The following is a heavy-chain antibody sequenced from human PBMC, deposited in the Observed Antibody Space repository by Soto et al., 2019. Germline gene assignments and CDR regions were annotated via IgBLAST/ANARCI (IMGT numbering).Heavy chain of an antibody. CDR3: ARDLPMTTERGWFDP. V-gene: IGHV1-69*13. D-gene: IGHD4-17*01. Sequence: ASVKVSCKASGGTFSSYAISWVRQAPGQGLEWMGGIIPIFGTANYAQKFQGRVTITADESTSTAYMELSSLRSEDTAVYYCARDLPMTTERGWFDPWGQGTLVTVSS. CDR2: IIPIFGTA. J-gene: IGHJ5*02. CDR1: GGTFSSYA.